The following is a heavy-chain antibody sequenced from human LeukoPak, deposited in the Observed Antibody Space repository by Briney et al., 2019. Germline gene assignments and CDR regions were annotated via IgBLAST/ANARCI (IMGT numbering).Heavy chain of an antibody. V-gene: IGHV4-59*01. CDR2: IYYIGST. CDR3: ARETLLWFGELYYYYGMDV. CDR1: GGSISSYY. D-gene: IGHD3-10*01. J-gene: IGHJ6*02. Sequence: SETLSLTCTVSGGSISSYYWSWIRQPPGKGLEWIGYIYYIGSTNYNPSLKSRVTISVDTSKNQFSLKLSSVTAADTAVYYCARETLLWFGELYYYYGMDVWGQGTTVTVSS.